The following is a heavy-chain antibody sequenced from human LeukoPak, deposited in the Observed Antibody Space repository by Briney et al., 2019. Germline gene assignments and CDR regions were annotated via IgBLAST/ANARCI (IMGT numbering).Heavy chain of an antibody. J-gene: IGHJ3*02. CDR2: ISGSGGST. CDR3: AKVKANREAFDI. D-gene: IGHD1-26*01. CDR1: GFTFSSYA. V-gene: IGHV3-23*01. Sequence: PGGSLRLSCAASGFTFSSYAMSWVRQAPGKGLEWVSAISGSGGSTYYADSVKGRFTISRGNSKNTLYLQMNSLRAEDTAVYYCAKVKANREAFDIWGQGTMVTVSS.